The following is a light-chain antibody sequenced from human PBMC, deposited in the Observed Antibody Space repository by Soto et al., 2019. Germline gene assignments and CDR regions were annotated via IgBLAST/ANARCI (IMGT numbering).Light chain of an antibody. V-gene: IGLV2-14*03. J-gene: IGLJ3*02. CDR1: RSDVGDYNL. Sequence: QSALTQPAFVSGSHGQSITISCTGTRSDVGDYNLVSWYQQHPGKAPKLIIFDVSDRPSGVSDRFSGSKSGNTASLTISGLQAEDEADYYCTSYSITSALEVFGGGTKLTAL. CDR2: DVS. CDR3: TSYSITSALEV.